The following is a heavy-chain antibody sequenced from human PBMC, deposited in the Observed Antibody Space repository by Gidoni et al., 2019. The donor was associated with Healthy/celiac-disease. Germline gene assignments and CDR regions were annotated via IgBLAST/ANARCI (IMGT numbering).Heavy chain of an antibody. J-gene: IGHJ3*02. CDR2: IWDDGSNK. Sequence: QVQLVESVGGVVQPGSSLRLSCAASRFTFCSYGMHWVRQAPGKGLEWVAVIWDDGSNKYYADSVKGRFTISRDNSKNTLYLQMNSLRAEDTAVYYCAALSMDYGGLDAFDIWGQGTMVTVSS. V-gene: IGHV3-33*01. CDR1: RFTFCSYG. CDR3: AALSMDYGGLDAFDI. D-gene: IGHD4-17*01.